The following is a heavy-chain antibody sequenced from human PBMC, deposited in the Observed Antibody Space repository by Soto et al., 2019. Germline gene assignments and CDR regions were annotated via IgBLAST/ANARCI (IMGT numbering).Heavy chain of an antibody. Sequence: GASVKVSCKASGYTFIAYYVYWVRQAPGQGLEWMGWINPNNGDTDYAQKFQGRVTMTRDTSIRTAYLELRSLISDDTAVYYCARGKSIVLPGPNWFDPWGQGTLVTVSS. D-gene: IGHD2-8*02. CDR1: GYTFIAYY. J-gene: IGHJ5*02. CDR3: ARGKSIVLPGPNWFDP. V-gene: IGHV1-2*02. CDR2: INPNNGDT.